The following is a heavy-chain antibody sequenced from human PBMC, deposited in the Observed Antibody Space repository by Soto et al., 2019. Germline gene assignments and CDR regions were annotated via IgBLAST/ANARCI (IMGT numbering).Heavy chain of an antibody. Sequence: ASVKVSCKASGYTFTGYYMHWVLQAPGQGLEWMGWINPNSGGTNYAQKFQGWVTMTRDTSISTAYMELSRLRSDDTAVYYCARPYGSGSYDAFDIWGQGTMVTVSS. CDR2: INPNSGGT. CDR3: ARPYGSGSYDAFDI. CDR1: GYTFTGYY. V-gene: IGHV1-2*04. J-gene: IGHJ3*02. D-gene: IGHD3-10*01.